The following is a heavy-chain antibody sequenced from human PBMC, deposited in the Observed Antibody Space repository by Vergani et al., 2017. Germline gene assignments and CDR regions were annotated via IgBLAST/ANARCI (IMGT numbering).Heavy chain of an antibody. CDR1: GFTFSTYS. CDR2: ISARYPST. J-gene: IGHJ4*02. CDR3: ARLSYDTTPYLQGGYDC. D-gene: IGHD3-22*01. Sequence: EVQLVESGGGLVQPGGSLRLSCVGSGFTFSTYSMNWVRQAPGKGLEWVSAISARYPSTYYADSVKGRFTISRDNSKNMPYLQMNSLRAEDTAVYYCARLSYDTTPYLQGGYDCWGQGTLVSVSS. V-gene: IGHV3-23*04.